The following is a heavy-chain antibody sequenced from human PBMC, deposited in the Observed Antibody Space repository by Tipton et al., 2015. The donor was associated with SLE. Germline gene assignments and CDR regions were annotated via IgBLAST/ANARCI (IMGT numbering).Heavy chain of an antibody. Sequence: LRLSCTVSGASVSSFRWNWIRQSPGKGLEWIACVCNSVSTNYDPSLKSRGTISVDTSKNHFSLELTSVTAADTAVYYCARQRLRLLSPLDAWGQGTTVTVS. CDR1: GASVSSFR. J-gene: IGHJ6*02. V-gene: IGHV4-59*08. CDR2: VCNSVST. CDR3: ARQRLRLLSPLDA. D-gene: IGHD3-10*01.